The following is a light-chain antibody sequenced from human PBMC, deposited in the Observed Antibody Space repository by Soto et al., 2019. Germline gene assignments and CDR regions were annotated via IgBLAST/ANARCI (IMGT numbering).Light chain of an antibody. J-gene: IGLJ1*01. Sequence: QSVLTQPPSASGTPGQRVTISCSGSSSNIGSNTVNWYQQLPGTAPKLLIYSNNQRPSGVPDRFSGSKSGTSASLDISGLQAPAEAHYSSAAWDDSLNGYVFGTGTKVTVL. CDR1: SSNIGSNT. V-gene: IGLV1-44*01. CDR2: SNN. CDR3: AAWDDSLNGYV.